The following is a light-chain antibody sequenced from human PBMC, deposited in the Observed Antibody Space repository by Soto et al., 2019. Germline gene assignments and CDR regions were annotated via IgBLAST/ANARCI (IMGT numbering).Light chain of an antibody. J-gene: IGKJ4*01. CDR1: QRVSNNY. CDR3: QQYGRSPST. V-gene: IGKV3-20*01. CDR2: GAS. Sequence: EIVVTQSPGTLSFSPGERATLSCRASQRVSNNYLAWYQQKPGQAPRLLIYGASSRATGIPDRFSGSGSGTDFTLTISRLEPEDFAVYYCQQYGRSPSTFGGGTKVEIK.